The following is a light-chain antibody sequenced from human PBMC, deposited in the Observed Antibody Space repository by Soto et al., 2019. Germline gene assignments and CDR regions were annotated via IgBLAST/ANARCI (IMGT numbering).Light chain of an antibody. CDR3: RQYNNGPPERT. V-gene: IGKV3-15*01. J-gene: IGKJ1*01. Sequence: EIVMTQSPATLSVSPGERATLSCRASQSVSRNLAWYQQKPGQAPRLLIYGASTRATGIPARFSGSGSGTEFTPAINSLQSEDFAIYFCRQYNNGPPERTLGKGTKVEIK. CDR2: GAS. CDR1: QSVSRN.